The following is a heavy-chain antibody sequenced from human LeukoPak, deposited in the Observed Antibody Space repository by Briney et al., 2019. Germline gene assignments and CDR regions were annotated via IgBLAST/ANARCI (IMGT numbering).Heavy chain of an antibody. CDR2: IRYDGSNK. D-gene: IGHD2-2*01. CDR1: GFTFSSYG. J-gene: IGHJ5*02. V-gene: IGHV3-30*02. Sequence: PGGSLRLSCAASGFTFSSYGIHWVRQVPGKGLQWVAFIRYDGSNKYYADSVKGRFTISRDNSKNTLYLQMNSLRAEDTAVYYYAKVPDSYCSSTSCYLSWGQGTLVTVSS. CDR3: AKVPDSYCSSTSCYLS.